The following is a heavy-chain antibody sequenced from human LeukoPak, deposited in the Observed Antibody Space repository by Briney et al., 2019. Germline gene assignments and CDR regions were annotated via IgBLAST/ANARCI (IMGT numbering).Heavy chain of an antibody. CDR2: IYYSGST. Sequence: SQTLSLTCTVSGGSISSGDYYWSWIRQPPGKGLEWSGYIYYSGSTYYNPSLKSRVTISVDTSKNQFSLKLSSVTAADTAVYYCARDYYDSSGPFDYWGQGTLVTVSS. CDR1: GGSISSGDYY. J-gene: IGHJ4*02. D-gene: IGHD3-22*01. CDR3: ARDYYDSSGPFDY. V-gene: IGHV4-30-4*01.